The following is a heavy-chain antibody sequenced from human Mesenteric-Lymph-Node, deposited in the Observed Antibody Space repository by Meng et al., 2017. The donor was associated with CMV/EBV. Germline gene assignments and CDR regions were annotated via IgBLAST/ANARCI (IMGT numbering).Heavy chain of an antibody. J-gene: IGHJ4*02. D-gene: IGHD6-19*01. CDR3: ARPSYSSGWSRVDY. CDR2: IHPGDSDI. Sequence: KVSCKGSGYSFTSDWIGWVRQMPGKGLEWMGIIHPGDSDIRYSPSFQGQVIISADKAISTAYLQWSSLKASDTAMYYCARPSYSSGWSRVDYWGQGTLVTVSS. V-gene: IGHV5-51*01. CDR1: GYSFTSDW.